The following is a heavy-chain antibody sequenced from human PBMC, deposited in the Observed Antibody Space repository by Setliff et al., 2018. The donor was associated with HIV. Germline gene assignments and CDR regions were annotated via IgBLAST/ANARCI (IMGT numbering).Heavy chain of an antibody. J-gene: IGHJ3*02. CDR1: GGSFSGYY. CDR2: INHSGST. V-gene: IGHV4-34*01. CDR3: ARFRAPYCSNTGCFWGAFGI. D-gene: IGHD2-2*01. Sequence: SETLSLTCAVYGGSFSGYYWSWIRQPPGKGLEWIGEINHSGSTNYNPSLKSRVTISVDTSKNQFSLKLSSVTAADTAVYYCARFRAPYCSNTGCFWGAFGIWGQGTMVTVSS.